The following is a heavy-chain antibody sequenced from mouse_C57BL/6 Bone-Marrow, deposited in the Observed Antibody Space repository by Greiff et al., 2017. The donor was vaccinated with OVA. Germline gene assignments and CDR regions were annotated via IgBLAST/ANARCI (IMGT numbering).Heavy chain of an antibody. D-gene: IGHD2-3*01. V-gene: IGHV1-26*01. CDR2: INPNNGGT. Sequence: VQLKQSGPELVKPGASVKISCKASGYTFTDYYMNWVKQSHGKSLEWIGDINPNNGGTSYNQKFKGKATLTVDKSSSTAYMELRSLTSEDSAVYYCARGSLYYYAMDYWGQGTSVTVSS. CDR3: ARGSLYYYAMDY. CDR1: GYTFTDYY. J-gene: IGHJ4*01.